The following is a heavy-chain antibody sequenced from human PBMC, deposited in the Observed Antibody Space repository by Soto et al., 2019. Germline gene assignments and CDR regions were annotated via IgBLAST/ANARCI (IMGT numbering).Heavy chain of an antibody. Sequence: ASVKVSCKASGYTFTSYDINWVRQATGQGLEWMGWMNPNSGNTGYAQKFQGRVTMTRNTSISTAYMELSSLRSEDTAVYYCARGHSLRFLEWFTNWFDPWGQGTLVTVSS. V-gene: IGHV1-8*01. D-gene: IGHD3-3*01. CDR2: MNPNSGNT. CDR3: ARGHSLRFLEWFTNWFDP. J-gene: IGHJ5*02. CDR1: GYTFTSYD.